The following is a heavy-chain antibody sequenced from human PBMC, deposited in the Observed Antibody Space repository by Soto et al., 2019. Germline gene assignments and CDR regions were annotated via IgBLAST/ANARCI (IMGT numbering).Heavy chain of an antibody. CDR2: IKSKTDGGTT. D-gene: IGHD6-6*01. Sequence: GGSLRLSCAASGFTFSNAWMSWVRQAPGKGLEWVGRIKSKTDGGTTDYAAPVKGRFTISRDDSKNTLYLQMNSLKTEDTAVYYCTTDRSSRGDYYYYGMDVWGQGTTVTVSS. V-gene: IGHV3-15*01. CDR3: TTDRSSRGDYYYYGMDV. J-gene: IGHJ6*02. CDR1: GFTFSNAW.